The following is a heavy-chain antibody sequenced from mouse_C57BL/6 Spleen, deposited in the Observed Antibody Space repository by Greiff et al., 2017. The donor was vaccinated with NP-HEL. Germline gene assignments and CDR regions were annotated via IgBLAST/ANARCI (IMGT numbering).Heavy chain of an antibody. CDR2: IGPGRVIT. J-gene: IGHJ2*01. CDR3: ARSPGGSHFDY. V-gene: IGHV1-77*01. CDR1: CYTFPDYY. Sequence: QVQLPQSGAELVKPGASVQISCTASCYTFPDYYINWVPPRPGQGLAWIGKIGPGRVITYSTEKFTGKATLTADKSSSTAYMQLSSLTSEDSAVYFCARSPGGSHFDYWGQGTTLTVSS.